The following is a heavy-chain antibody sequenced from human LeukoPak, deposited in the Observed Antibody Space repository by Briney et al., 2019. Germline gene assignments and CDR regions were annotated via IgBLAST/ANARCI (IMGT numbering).Heavy chain of an antibody. D-gene: IGHD5-18*01. CDR3: ARDKGAAMVNYYFDY. CDR2: IKQDGSEK. J-gene: IGHJ4*02. CDR1: GFTFSSYW. V-gene: IGHV3-7*01. Sequence: PGGSLRLSCAASGFTFSSYWMSWVRQAPGKGLEWVANIKQDGSEKYYVDSVKGRFTISRDNAKNSLYLRMNSLRAEDTAVYYCARDKGAAMVNYYFDYWGQGTLVTVSS.